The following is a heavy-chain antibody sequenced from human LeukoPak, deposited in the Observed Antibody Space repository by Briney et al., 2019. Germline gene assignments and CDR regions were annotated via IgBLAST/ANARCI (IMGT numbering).Heavy chain of an antibody. V-gene: IGHV3-15*01. Sequence: PGGSLRLSCAASGFTFSDYYMSWIRQAPGKGLEWVGRIKSKTDGGTTDHAAPVKGRFTISRDDSKNTLYLQMNSLKTEDTAVYYCTRGYWFDPWGQGTLVTVSS. CDR1: GFTFSDYY. D-gene: IGHD3-10*01. J-gene: IGHJ5*02. CDR2: IKSKTDGGTT. CDR3: TRGYWFDP.